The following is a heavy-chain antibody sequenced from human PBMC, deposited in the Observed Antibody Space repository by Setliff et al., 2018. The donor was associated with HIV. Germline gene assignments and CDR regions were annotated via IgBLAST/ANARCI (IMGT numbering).Heavy chain of an antibody. CDR1: GFTFSSYW. V-gene: IGHV3-74*01. D-gene: IGHD6-19*01. CDR2: INSDGSST. CDR3: AREPSGWHWRDAFDI. J-gene: IGHJ3*02. Sequence: PGGSLRLSCAASGFTFSSYWMHWVRQAPGKGLVWVSRINSDGSSTSYADSVKGRFTISRDNAKNTLYLQMNRLRAEDTAVYYCAREPSGWHWRDAFDIWGQGTMVTVSS.